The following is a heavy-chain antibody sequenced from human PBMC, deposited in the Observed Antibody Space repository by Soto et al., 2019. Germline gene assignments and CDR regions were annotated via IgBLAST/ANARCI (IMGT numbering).Heavy chain of an antibody. CDR1: GASLSIGGYF. D-gene: IGHD6-19*01. J-gene: IGHJ5*02. V-gene: IGHV4-61*08. CDR3: TREQSDDNYFDP. CDR2: IYYSGGT. Sequence: SETLSLTCTVSGASLSIGGYFCTWVRQPPGKGLEWLGYIYYSGGTNYNPSLKSRVTISLDKSKSQFSLRLISVTAADTAVYYCTREQSDDNYFDPWGQGTLVTVSS.